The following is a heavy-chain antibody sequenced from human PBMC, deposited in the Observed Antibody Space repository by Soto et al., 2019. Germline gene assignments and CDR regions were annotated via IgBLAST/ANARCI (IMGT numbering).Heavy chain of an antibody. Sequence: LRLSCAASGFTFSSYGMHWVRQAPGKGLEWVAVISYDGSNKYYADSVKGRFTISRDNSKNTLYLQMNSLRAEDTAVYYCAKLQVHDYGDYGDYWGQGTLVTVSS. J-gene: IGHJ4*02. CDR2: ISYDGSNK. CDR1: GFTFSSYG. D-gene: IGHD4-17*01. CDR3: AKLQVHDYGDYGDY. V-gene: IGHV3-30*18.